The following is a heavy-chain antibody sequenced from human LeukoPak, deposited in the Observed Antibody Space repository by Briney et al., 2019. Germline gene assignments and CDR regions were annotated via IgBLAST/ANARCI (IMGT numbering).Heavy chain of an antibody. V-gene: IGHV3-53*01. CDR3: ATLPPRDRPFDY. Sequence: PGGSLRLSCAASGFTFSSYWMSWVRQAPGKGLEWVSVIYSGGNTYYADSVKGRFTISRDNSKNTLYLQMNSLRAEDTAVYYCATLPPRDRPFDYWGQGTLVTVSS. CDR2: IYSGGNT. J-gene: IGHJ4*02. CDR1: GFTFSSYW. D-gene: IGHD6-6*01.